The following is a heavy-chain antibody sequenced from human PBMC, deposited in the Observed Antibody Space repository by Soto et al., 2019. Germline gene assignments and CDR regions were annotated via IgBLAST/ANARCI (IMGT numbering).Heavy chain of an antibody. Sequence: AASVKVSCKASGYTFTSYDINWVRQATGQGLEWMGWMNPNRGNAGYAQKFQGRVTITADKSTSTAYMELSSLRSEDTAVYYCARARGYCSSTSCSMVDDAFDIWGQGTMVTVSS. CDR1: GYTFTSYD. J-gene: IGHJ3*02. V-gene: IGHV1-8*01. CDR2: MNPNRGNA. D-gene: IGHD2-2*01. CDR3: ARARGYCSSTSCSMVDDAFDI.